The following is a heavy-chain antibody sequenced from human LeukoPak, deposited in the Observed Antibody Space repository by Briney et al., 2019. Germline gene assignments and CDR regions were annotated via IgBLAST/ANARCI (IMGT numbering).Heavy chain of an antibody. CDR1: GFTFSSYG. J-gene: IGHJ6*02. V-gene: IGHV3-30*18. CDR2: ISYDGSNK. CDR3: AKGVVLSSSWYYYYYGMDV. D-gene: IGHD6-13*01. Sequence: GRSLRLSCAASGFTFSSYGMHWVRRAPGKGLEWVAVISYDGSNKYYADSVKGRFTISRDNSKNTLYLQMNSLRAEDTAVYYCAKGVVLSSSWYYYYYGMDVWGQGTTVTVSS.